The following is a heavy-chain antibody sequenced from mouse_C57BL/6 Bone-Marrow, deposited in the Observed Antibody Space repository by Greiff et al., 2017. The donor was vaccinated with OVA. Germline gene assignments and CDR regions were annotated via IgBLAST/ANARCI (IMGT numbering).Heavy chain of an antibody. Sequence: LQESGPELVKPGASVKISCKASGYTFTDYYINWVKQRPGQGLEWIGWIFPGSGSTYYNEKFKGKATLTVDKSSSTAYMLLSSLTSEDSAVYFCARYLYYYGSPYWYFDVWGTGTTVTVSS. CDR3: ARYLYYYGSPYWYFDV. D-gene: IGHD1-1*01. CDR1: GYTFTDYY. J-gene: IGHJ1*03. V-gene: IGHV1-75*01. CDR2: IFPGSGST.